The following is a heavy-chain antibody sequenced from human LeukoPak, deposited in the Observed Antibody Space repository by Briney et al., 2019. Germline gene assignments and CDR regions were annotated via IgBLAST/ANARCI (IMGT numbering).Heavy chain of an antibody. J-gene: IGHJ4*02. D-gene: IGHD2-2*01. CDR3: AREVGYCSSSSCHLDY. CDR1: GYTFTDYY. V-gene: IGHV1-2*02. Sequence: ASVKVSCKASGYTFTDYYMHWLRQASGQGLEWMGWINPNSGGTNYAQKFQGRVTMTRDTSINTAYMELSRLGSDDTAVYYCAREVGYCSSSSCHLDYWGQGTLVTVS. CDR2: INPNSGGT.